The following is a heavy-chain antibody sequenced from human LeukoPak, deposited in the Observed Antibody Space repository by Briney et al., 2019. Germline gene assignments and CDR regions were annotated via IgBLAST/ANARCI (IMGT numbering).Heavy chain of an antibody. D-gene: IGHD3-22*01. J-gene: IGHJ4*02. CDR3: AKDTYYYDSSGYYPFDY. CDR1: GFTFSSYA. Sequence: PGGSLRLSCAASGFTFSSYAMSWVRQAPGKGLEWVSAIRGSGGSTYYADSVKGRFTISRDNSKNTLYLQMNSLRAEDTAVYYCAKDTYYYDSSGYYPFDYWGQGTLVTVSS. V-gene: IGHV3-23*01. CDR2: IRGSGGST.